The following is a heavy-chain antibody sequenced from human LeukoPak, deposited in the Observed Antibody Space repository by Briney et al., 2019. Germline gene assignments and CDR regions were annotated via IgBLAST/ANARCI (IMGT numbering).Heavy chain of an antibody. CDR1: GYTFTGYY. J-gene: IGHJ4*02. V-gene: IGHV1-2*02. CDR3: ARRGRVNYDSSGYSDY. D-gene: IGHD3-22*01. CDR2: INPNSGGT. Sequence: ASVKVSCKASGYTFTGYYMHWVRQAPGQGLEWMGWINPNSGGTNYAQKFQGRVTMTRDTSISTAYMELSRLRSDDTAVYYCARRGRVNYDSSGYSDYWGPGTLVTVSS.